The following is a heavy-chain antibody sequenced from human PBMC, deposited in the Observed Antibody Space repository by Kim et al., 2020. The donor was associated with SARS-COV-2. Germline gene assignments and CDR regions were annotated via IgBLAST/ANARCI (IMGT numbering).Heavy chain of an antibody. D-gene: IGHD4-17*01. CDR2: IYYSGST. Sequence: SETLSLTCTVSGGSISSGGYYWSWIRQHPGKGLEWIGYIYYSGSTYYNPSLKSRVTISVDTSKNQFSLKLSSVTAADTAVYYCARVSSTVTQTYWYFDLWGRGTLVTVSS. J-gene: IGHJ2*01. CDR3: ARVSSTVTQTYWYFDL. CDR1: GGSISSGGYY. V-gene: IGHV4-31*03.